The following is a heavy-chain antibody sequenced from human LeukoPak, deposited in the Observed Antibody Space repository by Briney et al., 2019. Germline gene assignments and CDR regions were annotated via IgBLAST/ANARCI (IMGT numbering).Heavy chain of an antibody. CDR1: GGSISSGGYY. CDR2: IYYSGST. J-gene: IGHJ4*02. Sequence: SETLSLTCTVSGGSISSGGYYWSWIRQHPGKGLEWIGYIYYSGSTYYNPSLKSRVTISVDTPKNQFSLKLSSVTAADTAVYYCAREGAFWSGYYGMGHFDYWGQGTLVTVSS. V-gene: IGHV4-31*03. CDR3: AREGAFWSGYYGMGHFDY. D-gene: IGHD3-3*01.